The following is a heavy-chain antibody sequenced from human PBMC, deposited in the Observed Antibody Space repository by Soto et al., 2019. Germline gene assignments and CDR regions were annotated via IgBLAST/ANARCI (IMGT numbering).Heavy chain of an antibody. D-gene: IGHD4-17*01. J-gene: IGHJ4*02. CDR1: GYIFTNSW. V-gene: IGHV5-51*04. Sequence: GESLKISCDATGYIFTNSWIAWVRQMPGKGLEWMGSVHPSDSDTRYSPSFQGQVTISADSPLFTAYLQLSSLKASDTAIYFCARSYGGNSSFDLWGRGTLVTVSS. CDR2: VHPSDSDT. CDR3: ARSYGGNSSFDL.